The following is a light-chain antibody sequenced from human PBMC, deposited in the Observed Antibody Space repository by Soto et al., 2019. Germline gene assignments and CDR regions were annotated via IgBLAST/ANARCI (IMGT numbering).Light chain of an antibody. Sequence: EIVMTQSPATLSVSPGERATLSCRASQSLSSNLAWYQQRPDQAPRLLIFGASTRAPGIPARFSGSGSGTEFTLTISSLQSEDFAFYYCQQYDNWPRTFGQGTKVDI. CDR3: QQYDNWPRT. CDR2: GAS. J-gene: IGKJ1*01. V-gene: IGKV3-15*01. CDR1: QSLSSN.